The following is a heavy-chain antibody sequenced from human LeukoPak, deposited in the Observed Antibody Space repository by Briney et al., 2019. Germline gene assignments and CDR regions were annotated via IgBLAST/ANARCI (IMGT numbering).Heavy chain of an antibody. CDR3: AKMGSGSYYQPNYYYYGMDV. CDR1: GFTFSSYW. V-gene: IGHV3-7*03. J-gene: IGHJ6*02. Sequence: GGSLRLSCAASGFTFSSYWLNGVRQVPGKGREWVANINQDGRAKYHVHSVKGPFTLSRDNALNSLFLQTNSLRAEGTALYYRAKMGSGSYYQPNYYYYGMDVWGQGTTVTVSS. CDR2: INQDGRAK. D-gene: IGHD3-10*01.